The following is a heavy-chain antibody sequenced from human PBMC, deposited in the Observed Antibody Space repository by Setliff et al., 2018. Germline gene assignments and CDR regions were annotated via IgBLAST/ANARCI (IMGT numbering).Heavy chain of an antibody. CDR1: GYTFTNYG. V-gene: IGHV1-18*01. D-gene: IGHD2-15*01. CDR2: ISSYNDIT. CDR3: ATSTLSICSGGNCPNVFDV. J-gene: IGHJ3*01. Sequence: GASVKVSCKTSGYTFTNYGITWVRQAPGQGLEWMGWISSYNDITNYAQRFQGRVTLTKDMSTSAAYMELRSLGSDDTAVYYCATSTLSICSGGNCPNVFDVWGQGTMVTVSS.